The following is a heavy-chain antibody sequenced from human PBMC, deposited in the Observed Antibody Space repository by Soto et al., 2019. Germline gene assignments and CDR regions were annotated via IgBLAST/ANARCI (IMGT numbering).Heavy chain of an antibody. CDR3: ARDSAGPPLGYCSGGSCYSRGYYYYYGMDV. Sequence: GGSLRLSCAASGFTFSSYAMHWVRQAPGKGLEWVAVISYDGSNKYYADSVKGRFTISRDNSKNTLYLQMNSLRAEDTAVYYCARDSAGPPLGYCSGGSCYSRGYYYYYGMDVWRQGTTVTVSS. V-gene: IGHV3-30-3*01. CDR1: GFTFSSYA. CDR2: ISYDGSNK. D-gene: IGHD2-15*01. J-gene: IGHJ6*02.